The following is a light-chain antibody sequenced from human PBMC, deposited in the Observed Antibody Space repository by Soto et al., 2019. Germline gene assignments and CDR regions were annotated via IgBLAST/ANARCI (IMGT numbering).Light chain of an antibody. CDR2: EVS. J-gene: IGLJ1*01. CDR3: NSYTTSSSLLYV. Sequence: QSALTQPASVSGSPGQSITISCTGTSSDVGGYNSVSWYQQHPGKAPKLMIYEVSNRPSGVSNRFSGSKSGNTASLTISGLQAEDEADYSCNSYTTSSSLLYVFGTGTKLTVL. V-gene: IGLV2-14*01. CDR1: SSDVGGYNS.